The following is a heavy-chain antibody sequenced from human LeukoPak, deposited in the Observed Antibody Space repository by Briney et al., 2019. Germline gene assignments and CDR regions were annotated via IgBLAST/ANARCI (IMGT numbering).Heavy chain of an antibody. J-gene: IGHJ3*02. CDR1: GITFSNSA. Sequence: GGSLRLSCVPSGITFSNSALSWVRQAPGKGLEWVATITKSGDQTYYADSVRGLFTISRDNSKNTLYLQMNSLRAEDTAVYYCARDYYDSIIDAFDIWGQGTMVTVSS. CDR3: ARDYYDSIIDAFDI. CDR2: ITKSGDQT. V-gene: IGHV3-23*01. D-gene: IGHD3-22*01.